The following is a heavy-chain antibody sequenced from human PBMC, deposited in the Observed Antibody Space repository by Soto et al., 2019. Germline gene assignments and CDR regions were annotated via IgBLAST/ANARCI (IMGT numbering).Heavy chain of an antibody. D-gene: IGHD3-10*01. Sequence: SETLSLTCPVSGGSISSSSYYWGWIRQPPGKGLEWIGSIYYSGSTYYNPSLKSRVTISVDTSKNQFSLKLSSVTAADTAVYYCARGRRGVIDYWGQGTLVTVSS. J-gene: IGHJ4*02. V-gene: IGHV4-39*01. CDR1: GGSISSSSYY. CDR3: ARGRRGVIDY. CDR2: IYYSGST.